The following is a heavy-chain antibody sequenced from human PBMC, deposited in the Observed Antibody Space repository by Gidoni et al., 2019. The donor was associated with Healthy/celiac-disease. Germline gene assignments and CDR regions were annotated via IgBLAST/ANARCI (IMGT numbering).Heavy chain of an antibody. CDR1: GFTFSSYE. Sequence: EVQLVESGGGLVQPGGSLRLSCAASGFTFSSYEMNWVRQAPGKGLAWVSYISSSGSTIYYADSVKGRFTISRDNAKNSLYLQMNSLRAEDTAVYYCASEVATFDYWGQGTLVTVSS. J-gene: IGHJ4*02. V-gene: IGHV3-48*03. D-gene: IGHD5-12*01. CDR3: ASEVATFDY. CDR2: ISSSGSTI.